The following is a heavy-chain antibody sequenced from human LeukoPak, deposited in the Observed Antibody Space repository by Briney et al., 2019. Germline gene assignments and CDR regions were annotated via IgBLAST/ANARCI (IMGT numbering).Heavy chain of an antibody. D-gene: IGHD3-9*01. CDR3: AVKAGYYDADAPFDY. CDR2: INGDGSRT. J-gene: IGHJ4*02. CDR1: GFTFSNYW. Sequence: GGSLRLSCEASGFTFSNYWMHWVRHVPGKGLVWVSRINGDGSRTDYADFVKGRFIIPRDNAKNTLYLQMDSLRADDTALYYCAVKAGYYDADAPFDYWGQGNLVTVSS. V-gene: IGHV3-74*01.